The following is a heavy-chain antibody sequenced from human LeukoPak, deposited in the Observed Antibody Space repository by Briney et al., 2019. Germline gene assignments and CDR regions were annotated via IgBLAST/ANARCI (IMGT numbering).Heavy chain of an antibody. V-gene: IGHV1-2*02. CDR1: GYTFTDYY. J-gene: IGHJ4*02. D-gene: IGHD2-15*01. CDR3: ARGCSGGSCYFIH. CDR2: INPNSGGT. Sequence: ASVKVSCKASGYTFTDYYIHWVRQAPGQGLEWMGWINPNSGGTNYAQKFQGRVTMIRDTSISTAYMELSRLRFDDTAVYYCARGCSGGSCYFIHWGQGTLVTVSS.